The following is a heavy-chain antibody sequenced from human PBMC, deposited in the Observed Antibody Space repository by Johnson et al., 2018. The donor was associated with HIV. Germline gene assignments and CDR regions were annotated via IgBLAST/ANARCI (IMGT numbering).Heavy chain of an antibody. V-gene: IGHV3-9*01. CDR1: GFTFDDYA. D-gene: IGHD5-18*01. Sequence: VQLVESGGGVVRPGGSLRLSCAASGFTFDDYAMHWVRQAPGKGLEWVSGISWNSGSIGYADSVKGRFTISRDNAENSLILQMNSLRAEDTAVYYCARPYSEYIYAAFSLWGQGTMVTVSS. CDR3: ARPYSEYIYAAFSL. J-gene: IGHJ3*01. CDR2: ISWNSGSI.